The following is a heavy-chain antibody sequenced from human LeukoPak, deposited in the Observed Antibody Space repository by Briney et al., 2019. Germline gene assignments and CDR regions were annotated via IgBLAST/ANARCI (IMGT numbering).Heavy chain of an antibody. CDR2: IIPIFGTA. CDR1: GGTFSSYA. CDR3: ARAATTVIDYYFDY. J-gene: IGHJ4*02. Sequence: ASVKVSCKASGGTFSSYAISWVRQAPGQGLEWMGGIIPIFGTANYAQKFQSRVTITADKSTSTAYMELSSLRSEDTAVYYCARAATTVIDYYFDYWGQGTLVTVSS. V-gene: IGHV1-69*06. D-gene: IGHD4-17*01.